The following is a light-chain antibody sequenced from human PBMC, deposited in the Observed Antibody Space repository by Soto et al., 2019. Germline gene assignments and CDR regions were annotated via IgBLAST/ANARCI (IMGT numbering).Light chain of an antibody. CDR1: QDVTTN. V-gene: IGKV3-15*01. J-gene: IGKJ5*01. CDR3: QQYNNWPFS. Sequence: IVWTQKQATLSASPGEGATLSCRAAQDVTTNFAWYQQRRGQAPRLLIYDISTRATGVPARFSGSGSETEFTLSISGLQSEDFAVYFCQQYNNWPFSFGPGTRLETK. CDR2: DIS.